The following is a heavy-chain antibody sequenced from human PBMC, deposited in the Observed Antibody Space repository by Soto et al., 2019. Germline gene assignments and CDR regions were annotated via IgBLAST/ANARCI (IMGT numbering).Heavy chain of an antibody. CDR2: IYSGGST. D-gene: IGHD6-19*01. CDR3: ARAGIAVAGIDWYFDL. Sequence: VQLVESGGGLVKPGGSLRLSCAASGFTVSSNYMSWVRQAPGKGLEWVSVIYSGGSTYYADSVKGRFTISRDNSKNTLYLQMNSLRAEDTAVYYCARAGIAVAGIDWYFDLWGRGTLVTVSS. CDR1: GFTVSSNY. V-gene: IGHV3-53*01. J-gene: IGHJ2*01.